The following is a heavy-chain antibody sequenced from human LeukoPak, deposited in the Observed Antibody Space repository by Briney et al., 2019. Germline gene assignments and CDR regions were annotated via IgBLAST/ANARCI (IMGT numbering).Heavy chain of an antibody. D-gene: IGHD6-6*01. CDR1: GFVFDTHA. Sequence: GGSLRLSCAASGFVFDTHAMNWVRQAPGKGLEWVSGINSNGNTYNADSVKGRFTISRDNSKNTLYLQMNSLRVEDTAVYYCAKDQVGWTSSRFDPWGQGTVVTVSS. V-gene: IGHV3-23*01. CDR3: AKDQVGWTSSRFDP. J-gene: IGHJ5*02. CDR2: INSNGNT.